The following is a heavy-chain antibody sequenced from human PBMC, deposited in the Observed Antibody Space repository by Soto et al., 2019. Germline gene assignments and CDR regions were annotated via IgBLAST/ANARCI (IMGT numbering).Heavy chain of an antibody. CDR3: ATATRDIWFGELADYYYYGMDV. V-gene: IGHV1-24*01. D-gene: IGHD3-10*01. CDR2: FDPEDGET. Sequence: AASVKVSCKVSGYTLTELSMHWVRQAPGKGLEWMGGFDPEDGETIYAQKFQGRVTMTEDTSTDTAYMELSSLRSEDTAVYYCATATRDIWFGELADYYYYGMDVWGQGTTVTVSS. CDR1: GYTLTELS. J-gene: IGHJ6*02.